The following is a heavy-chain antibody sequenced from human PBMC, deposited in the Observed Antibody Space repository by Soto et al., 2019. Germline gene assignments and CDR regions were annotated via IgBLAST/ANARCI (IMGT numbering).Heavy chain of an antibody. CDR2: IRSKANSYET. CDR1: GFTFSGSA. Sequence: GGSLRLSCAASGFTFSGSAMHWVRQASGKGLEWVGRIRSKANSYETAYAASVKGRFTISRDDSKNTAYLQMNSLKTEDTAVYYCTRHPYDSSGYYYDYWGQGTLVTVSS. CDR3: TRHPYDSSGYYYDY. J-gene: IGHJ4*02. V-gene: IGHV3-73*01. D-gene: IGHD3-22*01.